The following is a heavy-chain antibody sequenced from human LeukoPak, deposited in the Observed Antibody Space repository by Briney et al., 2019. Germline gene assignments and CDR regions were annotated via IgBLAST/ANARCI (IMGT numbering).Heavy chain of an antibody. D-gene: IGHD3-10*01. CDR3: ARGADDVKYYYGSGSYYNKGIDY. V-gene: IGHV3-33*01. CDR1: GFTFSSYG. CDR2: IWYDGSKK. Sequence: PGGSLRLSCAAAGFTFSSYGMHWVRQAPGEGVEGAAVIWYDGSKKYYADSVKGRFTISRDNSKNTLSLQMNSLRAEDTAVYYCARGADDVKYYYGSGSYYNKGIDYWRQGTLVTVSS. J-gene: IGHJ4*02.